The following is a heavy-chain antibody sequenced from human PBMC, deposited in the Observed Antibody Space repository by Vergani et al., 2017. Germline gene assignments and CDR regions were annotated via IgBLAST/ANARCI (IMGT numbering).Heavy chain of an antibody. J-gene: IGHJ5*02. CDR2: IYYSGST. D-gene: IGHD4-23*01. Sequence: QLQLQESGPGLVKPSETLSLTCTVSGGSISSSSYYWGWIRQPPGKGLEWIGSIYYSGSTYYNPSLKSRVTISVDTSKNQFSLKLSSVTAADTAVYYCARDLNGGLRPHGFDPWGQGTLVTVSS. CDR3: ARDLNGGLRPHGFDP. CDR1: GGSISSSSYY. V-gene: IGHV4-39*07.